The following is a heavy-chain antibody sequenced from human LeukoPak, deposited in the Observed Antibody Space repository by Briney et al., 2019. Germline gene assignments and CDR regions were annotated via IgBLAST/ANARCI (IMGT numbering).Heavy chain of an antibody. J-gene: IGHJ4*02. CDR2: INSDGSST. V-gene: IGHV3-74*01. D-gene: IGHD3-22*01. CDR3: AREGYYDSSGYPGFDY. CDR1: GFTFSSYW. Sequence: GGSLRLSCAASGFTFSSYWMHWVRQAPGKGLVWVSRINSDGSSTSYADSVKGRFTISRDNAKNTLYLQMNSLRAEDTAVYYCAREGYYDSSGYPGFDYWGQGTLVTVSS.